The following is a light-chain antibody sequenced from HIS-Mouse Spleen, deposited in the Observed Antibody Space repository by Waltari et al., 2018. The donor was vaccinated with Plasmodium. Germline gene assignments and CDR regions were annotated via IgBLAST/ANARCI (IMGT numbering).Light chain of an antibody. CDR2: DYS. V-gene: IGLV3-21*02. CDR1: NIGSKS. Sequence: SYVLTQPPSVSVAPGQTARITCGGNNIGSKSGNWYQQKPGQAPVLVVYDYSDRPSGIPERFSVSNSGNTATLTSSRVEAGDEADYYCQVWDSSSDHPVFGGGTKLTVL. CDR3: QVWDSSSDHPV. J-gene: IGLJ2*01.